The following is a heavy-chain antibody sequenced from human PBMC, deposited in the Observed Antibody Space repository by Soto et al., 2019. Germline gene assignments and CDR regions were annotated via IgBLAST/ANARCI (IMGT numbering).Heavy chain of an antibody. D-gene: IGHD6-13*01. CDR3: AKDQARAASHGID. Sequence: QVQLVESGGGVVQPGRSLRLSCAASGFTFNNYGMHWARQAPGKGLEWVAAISNDGSDKYYADSVKGRLTISRDKSKNTVFLQMSSLIAEDPAVYYCAKDQARAASHGIDWGQGTMVTVSS. J-gene: IGHJ3*01. V-gene: IGHV3-30*18. CDR2: ISNDGSDK. CDR1: GFTFNNYG.